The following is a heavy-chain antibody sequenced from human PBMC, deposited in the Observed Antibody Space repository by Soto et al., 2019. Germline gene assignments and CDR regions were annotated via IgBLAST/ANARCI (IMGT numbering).Heavy chain of an antibody. Sequence: GASVKVSCKVSGYTLTELSMHWVRQAPGKGLEWMGGFDPEDGETLYAQKFQGRVTMTEDTSTDTAYMELSSLRSEDTAVYYCATVPPLFYYGSGSYFYWGQGTLVTVS. V-gene: IGHV1-24*01. D-gene: IGHD3-10*01. J-gene: IGHJ4*02. CDR2: FDPEDGET. CDR1: GYTLTELS. CDR3: ATVPPLFYYGSGSYFY.